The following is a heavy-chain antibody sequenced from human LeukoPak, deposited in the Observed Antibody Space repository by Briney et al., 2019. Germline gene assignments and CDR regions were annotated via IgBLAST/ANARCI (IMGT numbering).Heavy chain of an antibody. CDR1: GGSISSYY. D-gene: IGHD3-10*01. J-gene: IGHJ4*02. Sequence: PSENLSLTCTVSGGSISSYYWSWIRQPPGKGLEWIGYIYYSGSTNYNPSLKSRVTISVDTPKNQFSLKLSSVTAADTAVYYCARAPFFGSGSLPFDYWGQGTLVTVSS. CDR2: IYYSGST. V-gene: IGHV4-59*01. CDR3: ARAPFFGSGSLPFDY.